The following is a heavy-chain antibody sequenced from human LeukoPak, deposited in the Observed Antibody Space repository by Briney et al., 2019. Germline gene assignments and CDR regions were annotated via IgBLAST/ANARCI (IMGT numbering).Heavy chain of an antibody. V-gene: IGHV3-73*01. CDR2: IDKKDKGYATAT. D-gene: IGHD1-26*01. CDR3: TRDSGTYNWFDP. CDR1: GFTFSGSA. Sequence: GGSLRLSCAASGFTFSGSAIHWVRQSSGKGLEWGGQIDKKDKGYATATAYAASVKGRFTISRDDSINTAYLQMKSLKTEDTALYYCTRDSGTYNWFDPWGQGTLVTVSS. J-gene: IGHJ5*02.